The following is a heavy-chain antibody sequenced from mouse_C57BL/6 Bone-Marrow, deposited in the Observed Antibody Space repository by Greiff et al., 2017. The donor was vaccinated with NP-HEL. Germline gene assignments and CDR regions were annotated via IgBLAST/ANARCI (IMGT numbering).Heavy chain of an antibody. D-gene: IGHD1-1*01. CDR1: GFTFSSYG. J-gene: IGHJ3*01. CDR3: ARQGSNRAWFAY. Sequence: DVHLVESGGDLVKPGGSLKLSCAASGFTFSSYGMSWVRQTPDKRLEWVATISSGGSYTYYPDSVKGRFTISRDNAKNTLYLQMSSLKSEDTAMYYCARQGSNRAWFAYWGQGTLVTVSA. CDR2: ISSGGSYT. V-gene: IGHV5-6*01.